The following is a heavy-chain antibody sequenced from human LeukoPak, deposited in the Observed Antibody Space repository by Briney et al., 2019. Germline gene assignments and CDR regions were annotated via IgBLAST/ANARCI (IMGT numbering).Heavy chain of an antibody. CDR3: ARQGTWFFDY. CDR2: IYSSGRT. J-gene: IGHJ4*02. V-gene: IGHV4-4*07. D-gene: IGHD1-1*01. Sequence: PSETLSLTCTVSGGSISLHFGTWIRQPAGKGLEWIGRIYSSGRTNYNPSLKSRVTMSIDTSKNQFSLKVRSVTAADTAVYYCARQGTWFFDYWGQGNLVTVSP. CDR1: GGSISLHF.